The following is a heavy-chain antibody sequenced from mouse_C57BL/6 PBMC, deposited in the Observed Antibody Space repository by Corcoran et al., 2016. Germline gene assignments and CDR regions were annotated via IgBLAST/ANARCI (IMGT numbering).Heavy chain of an antibody. D-gene: IGHD1-1*02. Sequence: EVQLQQSGPELVKPGASVKISCKASGYTFTDYYMNWVKQSHGKSLEWIGDINPNNGGTSYNQKFKGKATLTVDKSTSTAYMELRSLTSEDSAVYYCASELWSLYAMDYWGQGTSVTVSS. J-gene: IGHJ4*01. CDR3: ASELWSLYAMDY. CDR2: INPNNGGT. V-gene: IGHV1-26*01. CDR1: GYTFTDYY.